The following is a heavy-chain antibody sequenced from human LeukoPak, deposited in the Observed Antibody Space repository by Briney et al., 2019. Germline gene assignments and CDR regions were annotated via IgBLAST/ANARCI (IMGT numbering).Heavy chain of an antibody. CDR3: ARSSNGSECYYRDY. CDR1: GGTFSSYA. V-gene: IGHV1-69*13. J-gene: IGHJ4*02. Sequence: GASVKVSCKASGGTFSSYAISWVRQAPGQGLEWMGGINPIFGTANYAQKFQGRVTITADASTSTGYMELSSMRSEDTAVYYCARSSNGSECYYRDYWGQGTLVTVSS. CDR2: INPIFGTA. D-gene: IGHD3-10*01.